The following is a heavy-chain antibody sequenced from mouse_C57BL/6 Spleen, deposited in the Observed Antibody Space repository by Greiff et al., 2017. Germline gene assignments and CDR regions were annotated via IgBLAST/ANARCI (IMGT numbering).Heavy chain of an antibody. J-gene: IGHJ3*01. CDR2: ISDGGSYT. Sequence: EVKLMESGGGLVKPGGSLKLSCAASGFTFSSYAMSWVRQTPEKRLEWVATISDGGSYTYYPDNVKGRFTISRDNAKNNLYLQMSHLKSEDTAMYYCARDAYYYGSPFAYWGQGTLVTVSA. V-gene: IGHV5-4*01. D-gene: IGHD1-1*01. CDR3: ARDAYYYGSPFAY. CDR1: GFTFSSYA.